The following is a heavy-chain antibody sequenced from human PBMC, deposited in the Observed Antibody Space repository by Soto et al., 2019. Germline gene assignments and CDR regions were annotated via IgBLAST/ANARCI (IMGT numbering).Heavy chain of an antibody. CDR3: ARRRGSGSDYYYNYGMGV. CDR1: GYSFSRYW. Sequence: GESLKISCKGSGYSFSRYWIGWVRQMPGKGLEWTGIIYPGDSEIRYSPSFQGQVTISADTSISTAYLQWSSLKASDTAIYYCARRRGSGSDYYYNYGMGVWGQGTTVTVSS. CDR2: IYPGDSEI. D-gene: IGHD1-26*01. V-gene: IGHV5-51*01. J-gene: IGHJ6*02.